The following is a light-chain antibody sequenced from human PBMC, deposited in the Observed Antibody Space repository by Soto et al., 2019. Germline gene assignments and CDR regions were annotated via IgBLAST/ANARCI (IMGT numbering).Light chain of an antibody. Sequence: QSVLTQPPSASGSPGQSVTISCTGTSSDVGGYNYVSWYQQHPGKAPKLMISEVSKRPSGVPDRFSGSKSGNMASLTVSGLQAEDEADYYCSSFAGNNNVVFGGGTKLTVL. CDR2: EVS. V-gene: IGLV2-8*01. CDR3: SSFAGNNNVV. CDR1: SSDVGGYNY. J-gene: IGLJ2*01.